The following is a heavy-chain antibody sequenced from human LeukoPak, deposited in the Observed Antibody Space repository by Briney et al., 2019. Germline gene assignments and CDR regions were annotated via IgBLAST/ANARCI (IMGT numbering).Heavy chain of an antibody. Sequence: GGSLRLSCAASGFTVTDNYMNWVRQSSGKRLEWVAVISYDGSNKYYADSVKGRFTISRDNSKNTLYLQMNTLRVEDTAVYYCASDYPLYYYYMGVWGKGTTVTVSS. CDR1: GFTVTDNY. V-gene: IGHV3-30-3*01. CDR3: ASDYPLYYYYMGV. J-gene: IGHJ6*03. CDR2: ISYDGSNK.